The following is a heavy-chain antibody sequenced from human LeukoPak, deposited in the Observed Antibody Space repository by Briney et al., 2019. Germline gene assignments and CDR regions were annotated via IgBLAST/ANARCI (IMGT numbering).Heavy chain of an antibody. J-gene: IGHJ6*04. CDR1: GFTFSSYW. V-gene: IGHV3-7*01. CDR3: AELGITMIGGV. D-gene: IGHD3-10*02. Sequence: GGSLRLSCAASGFTFSSYWMNWVRQAPGKGLEWVANIKQDGSDKYYVDSVKGRFTISRDNAKNSLYLQMNSLRAEDTAVYYCAELGITMIGGVWGKGTTVTISS. CDR2: IKQDGSDK.